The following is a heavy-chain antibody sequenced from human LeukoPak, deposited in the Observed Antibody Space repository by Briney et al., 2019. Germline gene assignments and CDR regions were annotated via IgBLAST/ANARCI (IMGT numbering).Heavy chain of an antibody. D-gene: IGHD1-26*01. CDR1: GFTFSDKW. V-gene: IGHV3-7*03. CDR3: ARVGWELLNLHFDP. J-gene: IGHJ5*02. CDR2: IKKDGSQK. Sequence: PGGSLRLSCVASGFTFSDKWMSWVRQAPGKGPEWVASIKKDGSQKYYVDSVKGRFTISRDNAQNSLYLQMNSLRAEDTAIYSCARVGWELLNLHFDPWGQGTLVTVSS.